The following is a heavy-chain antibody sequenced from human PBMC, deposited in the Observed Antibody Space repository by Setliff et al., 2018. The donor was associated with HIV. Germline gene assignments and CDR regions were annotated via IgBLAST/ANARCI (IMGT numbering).Heavy chain of an antibody. V-gene: IGHV3-30*02. Sequence: GGSLRLSCSASGFTFSRYEMNWVRQAPGKGLEWVTFIRYDSSNKYYADSVKGRFTISRDNTKNMVFLQMNSLRPEDTALYYCAKGASGWSPDYWGQGTLVTVSS. D-gene: IGHD6-19*01. CDR3: AKGASGWSPDY. J-gene: IGHJ4*02. CDR2: IRYDSSNK. CDR1: GFTFSRYE.